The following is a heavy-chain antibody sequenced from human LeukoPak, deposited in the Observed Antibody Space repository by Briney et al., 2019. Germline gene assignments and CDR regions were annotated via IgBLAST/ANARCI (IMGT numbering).Heavy chain of an antibody. CDR1: GFTFSTYG. V-gene: IGHV3-30*02. J-gene: IGHJ4*02. CDR3: AKESSEEYSYGPLDY. CDR2: IRYDGNNK. Sequence: PGGSLRLSCAASGFTFSTYGMHWVRQAPGKGLEWVAFIRYDGNNKYYADFVKGRFTISRDNSKNTLYLQMNSLRAEDTAVYYCAKESSEEYSYGPLDYWGQGTLVTVSS. D-gene: IGHD5-18*01.